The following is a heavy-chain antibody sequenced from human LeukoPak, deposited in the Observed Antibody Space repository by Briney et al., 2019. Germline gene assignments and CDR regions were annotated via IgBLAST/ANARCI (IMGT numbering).Heavy chain of an antibody. D-gene: IGHD2-8*02. CDR3: AKGSDTGPFDY. V-gene: IGHV3-30*04. CDR1: GFTFSSYA. J-gene: IGHJ4*02. CDR2: ISYDGSNK. Sequence: RGSLRLSCAASGFTFSSYAMHWVGQAPGKWLEWVAVISYDGSNKYYADSVKGRFTISRDNTKNTLYLQMNSLRAEDTAVYYCAKGSDTGPFDYWGQGTLVTVSS.